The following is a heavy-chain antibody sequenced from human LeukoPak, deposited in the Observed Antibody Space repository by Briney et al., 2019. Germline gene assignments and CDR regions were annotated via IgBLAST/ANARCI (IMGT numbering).Heavy chain of an antibody. CDR2: INSDGSST. J-gene: IGHJ4*02. CDR1: GFTFSSYW. Sequence: GGSLRLSCAASGFTFSSYWMHWVRQAPGKGLVWVSRINSDGSSTSYADSVKGRFTISRDNAKNTLYLQMNSLRAEDTAVYYCARDYSSGWYSGGSYYWGQGTLVTVSS. D-gene: IGHD6-19*01. V-gene: IGHV3-74*01. CDR3: ARDYSSGWYSGGSYY.